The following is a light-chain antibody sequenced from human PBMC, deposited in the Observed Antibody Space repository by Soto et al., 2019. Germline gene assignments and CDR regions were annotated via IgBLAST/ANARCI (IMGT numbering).Light chain of an antibody. Sequence: QSALIQPASVPGSPGQSITISCTGTSSDVGGSNYVSWYQHHPDRAPKLLIYEVSYRPSGVSNRFSGSKSGNTASLTISGLQAEDEADYYCSSYTSSNTLEVFGFGTKLTVL. CDR3: SSYTSSNTLEV. J-gene: IGLJ1*01. V-gene: IGLV2-14*01. CDR2: EVS. CDR1: SSDVGGSNY.